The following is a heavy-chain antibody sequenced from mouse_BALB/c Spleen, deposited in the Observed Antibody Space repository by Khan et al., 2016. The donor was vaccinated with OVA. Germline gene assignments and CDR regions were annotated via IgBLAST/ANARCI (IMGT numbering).Heavy chain of an antibody. CDR3: ARVDGGDCDY. V-gene: IGHV3-2*02. CDR1: GYSITSDYA. J-gene: IGHJ2*01. D-gene: IGHD2-3*01. Sequence: EVQLQESGPGLVKPSQSLSLTCTVTGYSITSDYAWNWIRQFPGNKLEWMGYISYSGNTNYNPSLKSRISITRDTSKNQFFLQLNSVTTEDTATYYCARVDGGDCDYWGQGTTLTVSS. CDR2: ISYSGNT.